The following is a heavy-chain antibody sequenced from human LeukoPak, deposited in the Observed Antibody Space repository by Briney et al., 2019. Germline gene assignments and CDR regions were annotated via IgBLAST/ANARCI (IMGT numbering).Heavy chain of an antibody. J-gene: IGHJ6*03. D-gene: IGHD3-3*01. CDR1: GYTFTSYD. Sequence: ASVKVSCKASGYTFTSYDINWVRQATGQGLKWMGWMNPNSGNTGYAQKFQGRVTMTKNTSISTAYMELSSLRSEDTALYYCARAPTWSSTSYNYYYMDVWGKGTTVTISS. CDR2: MNPNSGNT. V-gene: IGHV1-8*01. CDR3: ARAPTWSSTSYNYYYMDV.